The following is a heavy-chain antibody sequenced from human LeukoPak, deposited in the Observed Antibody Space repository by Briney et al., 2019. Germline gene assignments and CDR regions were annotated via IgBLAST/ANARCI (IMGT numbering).Heavy chain of an antibody. CDR2: ISGSGDTT. Sequence: PGGSLRLSCAASGFTFSSYAMNWVRQAPGKGLEWVSFISGSGDTTYYADSVKGRFTISRDSSKNTLYLQMNSLRAEDTDVYYCAKSRGESRGASNYWGQGTLVTVSS. J-gene: IGHJ4*02. CDR3: AKSRGESRGASNY. V-gene: IGHV3-23*01. CDR1: GFTFSSYA. D-gene: IGHD1-26*01.